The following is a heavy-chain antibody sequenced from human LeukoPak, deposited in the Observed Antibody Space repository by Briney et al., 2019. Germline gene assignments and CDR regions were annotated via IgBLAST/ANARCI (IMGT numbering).Heavy chain of an antibody. V-gene: IGHV3-48*01. CDR3: ARDRHKYNYDSGGYPPY. CDR1: GFTFTTYW. Sequence: GESLRLSCAASGFTFTTYWMSWVRQAPGKGLEWVSYISSSSSTIYYADSVKGRFTISRDNAKNSLYLQMNTLRAEDTAVYYCARDRHKYNYDSGGYPPYWGQGTLVTVSS. D-gene: IGHD3-22*01. CDR2: ISSSSSTI. J-gene: IGHJ4*02.